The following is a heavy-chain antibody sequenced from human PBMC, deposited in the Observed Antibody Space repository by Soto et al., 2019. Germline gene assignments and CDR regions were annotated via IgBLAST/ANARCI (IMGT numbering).Heavy chain of an antibody. Sequence: PSETLSLTCTVSGCSIGSGGYYWGWILHHPGKGLEWIGYIYYSGSTYYNPSLKSRVTISVDTSKNQFSLKLSSVTAADTAVYYCARDRSFYDFFCEDEEYCNGMVFWGQGTTVNVSS. D-gene: IGHD3-3*01. CDR3: ARDRSFYDFFCEDEEYCNGMVF. CDR1: GCSIGSGGYY. J-gene: IGHJ6*01. CDR2: IYYSGST. V-gene: IGHV4-31*03.